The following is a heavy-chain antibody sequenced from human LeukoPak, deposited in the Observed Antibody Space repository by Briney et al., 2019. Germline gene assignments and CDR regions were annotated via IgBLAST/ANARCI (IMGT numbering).Heavy chain of an antibody. V-gene: IGHV4-28*05. CDR1: GYSISSSNW. CDR3: AHTTGSSGDAFDI. CDR2: IYYSGSI. Sequence: SETLCLTCAVSGYSISSSNWWGWIRQPPGKGLEWIGYIYYSGSIYYNPSLKSRVTMSVDTSKNQFSLKLSSVTAVDTAVYYCAHTTGSSGDAFDIWGQGTMVTVSS. J-gene: IGHJ3*02. D-gene: IGHD6-6*01.